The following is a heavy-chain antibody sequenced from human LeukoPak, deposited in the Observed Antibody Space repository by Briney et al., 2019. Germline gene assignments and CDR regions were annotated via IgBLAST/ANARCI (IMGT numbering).Heavy chain of an antibody. CDR3: AKNLLGSGAYSWYFDL. CDR2: ISTSGDGT. J-gene: IGHJ2*01. CDR1: GFTFSSHG. V-gene: IGHV3-23*01. Sequence: PGGSLRLSCAASGFTFSSHGMGWVRQTPGKGLEWVSSISTSGDGTVYADSVKGRVTISRDNSKNTLYLQMNSLRAEDTAVYSCAKNLLGSGAYSWYFDLWGRGTLVTVPS. D-gene: IGHD1-26*01.